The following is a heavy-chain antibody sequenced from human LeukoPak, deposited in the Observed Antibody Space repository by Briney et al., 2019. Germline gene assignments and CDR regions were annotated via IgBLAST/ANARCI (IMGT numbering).Heavy chain of an antibody. D-gene: IGHD6-19*01. CDR3: ARVLDSYSSGWGIDY. CDR2: IYYSGST. J-gene: IGHJ4*02. V-gene: IGHV4-39*07. CDR1: GGSISSSSYY. Sequence: PSETLSLTCTVSGGSISSSSYYWGWIRQPPGKGLEWIGRIYYSGSTYYNPSLKSRVTISVDTSKNQFSLKLSSVTAADTAVYSCARVLDSYSSGWGIDYWGQGTLVTVS.